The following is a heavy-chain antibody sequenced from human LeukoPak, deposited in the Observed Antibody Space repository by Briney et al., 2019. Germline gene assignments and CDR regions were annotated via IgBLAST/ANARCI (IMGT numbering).Heavy chain of an antibody. Sequence: GGSLRLSCAASGITFSDYYMSWIRQAPGKGLEWVSYISSSGSTIYYADSVKGRFTISRDNAKNSLYLQMNSLRAEDTAVYYCARPPGSSGYYYPFDYWGQGTLVTVSS. J-gene: IGHJ4*02. CDR2: ISSSGSTI. D-gene: IGHD3-22*01. CDR1: GITFSDYY. CDR3: ARPPGSSGYYYPFDY. V-gene: IGHV3-11*04.